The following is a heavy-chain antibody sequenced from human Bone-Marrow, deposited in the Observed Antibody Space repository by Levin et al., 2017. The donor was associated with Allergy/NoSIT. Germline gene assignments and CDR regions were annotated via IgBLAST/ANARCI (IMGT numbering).Heavy chain of an antibody. CDR1: GFTFTSFA. J-gene: IGHJ4*02. CDR2: ISGSGGST. V-gene: IGHV3-23*01. Sequence: GESLKISCAASGFTFTSFAMSWVRQAPGKGLEWVSGISGSGGSTKYADSVKGRFTISRDNSKSTLYLQMNSLRAEDTAVYYCAKHRYETSGPWGFDYWGQGTLVTVSS. D-gene: IGHD3-22*01. CDR3: AKHRYETSGPWGFDY.